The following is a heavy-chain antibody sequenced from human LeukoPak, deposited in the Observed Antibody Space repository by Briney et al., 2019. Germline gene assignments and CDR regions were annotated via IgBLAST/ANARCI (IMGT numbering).Heavy chain of an antibody. CDR1: GGTFSSYA. CDR3: ATSVRYCSSTSCYYYYGMDV. J-gene: IGHJ6*02. Sequence: ASVKVSCKASGGTFSSYAISWVRQAPGQGLEWMGGIIPIFGTANYAQKFQGRVTITADESTSTAYMELSSLRSEDTAVYYCATSVRYCSSTSCYYYYGMDVWGQGTTVTDSS. CDR2: IIPIFGTA. D-gene: IGHD2-2*01. V-gene: IGHV1-69*01.